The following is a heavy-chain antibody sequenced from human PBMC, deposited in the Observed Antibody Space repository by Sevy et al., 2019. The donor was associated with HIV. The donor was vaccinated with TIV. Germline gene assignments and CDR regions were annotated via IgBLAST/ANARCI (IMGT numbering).Heavy chain of an antibody. Sequence: GGSLRLSCAASGFTFSSYGMHWVRQAPGKGLEWVAVISYDGSNKYYADSVKGRFTISRNNSKNTLYLQMNSVRAEDTAVYYCAKNWYYYDSSGYAPVDYWGQGTLVTVSS. CDR2: ISYDGSNK. CDR1: GFTFSSYG. CDR3: AKNWYYYDSSGYAPVDY. J-gene: IGHJ4*02. D-gene: IGHD3-22*01. V-gene: IGHV3-30*18.